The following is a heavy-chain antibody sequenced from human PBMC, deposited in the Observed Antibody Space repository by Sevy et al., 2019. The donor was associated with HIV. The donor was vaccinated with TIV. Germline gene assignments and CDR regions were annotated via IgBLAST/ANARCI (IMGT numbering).Heavy chain of an antibody. V-gene: IGHV3-23*01. CDR3: AKDGTYYYDSSGYYFDY. J-gene: IGHJ4*02. CDR1: GFTVNTYA. Sequence: GGSLRLSCAVSGFTVNTYAMSWVRQAPGKGLEWVSAISGSGGSTYYADSVKGRFTISRDNSKNTLYLQMNSLRAEDTAVYYCAKDGTYYYDSSGYYFDYWGQGTLVTVSS. D-gene: IGHD3-22*01. CDR2: ISGSGGST.